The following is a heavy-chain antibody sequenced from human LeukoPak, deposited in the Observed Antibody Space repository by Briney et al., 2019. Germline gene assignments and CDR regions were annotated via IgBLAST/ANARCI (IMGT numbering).Heavy chain of an antibody. J-gene: IGHJ4*02. CDR2: INHSGST. CDR1: GGSFSGYY. V-gene: IGHV4-34*01. CDR3: ARGPRITMVRGVINGDY. Sequence: SETLSLTCAVYGGSFSGYYWSWIRQPPGKGLEWIGEINHSGSTNYNPSLKSRVTISVDTSKNQFSLKLSSVTAADTAVYYCARGPRITMVRGVINGDYWGQGTLVTVSS. D-gene: IGHD3-10*01.